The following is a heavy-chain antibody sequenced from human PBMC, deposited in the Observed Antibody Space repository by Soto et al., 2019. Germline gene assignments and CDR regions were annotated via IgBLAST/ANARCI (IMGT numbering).Heavy chain of an antibody. Sequence: GGSLRLSCAASGFTFSSYGMHWVRQAPGKGLEWVAVISYDGSNKYYADSVKGRFTISRDNSKNTLYLQMNSLRAEDTAVYYCATRHGSYTSSWYYGWFDPWGQGTLVTLSA. V-gene: IGHV3-30*03. D-gene: IGHD6-13*01. CDR2: ISYDGSNK. CDR3: ATRHGSYTSSWYYGWFDP. J-gene: IGHJ5*02. CDR1: GFTFSSYG.